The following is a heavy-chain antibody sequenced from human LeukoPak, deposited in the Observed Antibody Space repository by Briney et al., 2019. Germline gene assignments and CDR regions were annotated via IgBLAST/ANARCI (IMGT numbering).Heavy chain of an antibody. V-gene: IGHV3-64*01. CDR2: ISSNGGST. CDR1: GFTFSSYA. CDR3: ARGSLGGSYPRTFDP. J-gene: IGHJ5*02. D-gene: IGHD1-26*01. Sequence: GGSLRLSCAASGFTFSSYAMHWVRQAPGKGLEYVSAISSNGGSTYYANSVKGRFTISRDNSKNTLYLQMGSLRAEDMAVYYCARGSLGGSYPRTFDPWGQGTLVTVSS.